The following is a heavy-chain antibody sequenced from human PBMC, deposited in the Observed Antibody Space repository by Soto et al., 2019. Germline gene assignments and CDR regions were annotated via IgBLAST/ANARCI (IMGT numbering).Heavy chain of an antibody. J-gene: IGHJ4*02. CDR3: AAGGGLPRYY. CDR2: IYHSGST. V-gene: IGHV4-30-2*01. CDR1: GGSISSGGYS. Sequence: QLQLQESGSGLVKPSQTLSLTCAVSGGSISSGGYSWSWIRQPPGKGLEWIGYIYHSGSTYYNPSLKSRVTISVARSKNQFSLKLSSATAAATAVYYCAAGGGLPRYYWGQGTLVTVSS. D-gene: IGHD1-26*01.